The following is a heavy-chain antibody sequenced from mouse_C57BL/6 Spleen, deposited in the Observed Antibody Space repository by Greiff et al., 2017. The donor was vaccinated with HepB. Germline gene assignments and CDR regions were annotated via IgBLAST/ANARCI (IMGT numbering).Heavy chain of an antibody. CDR3: ARERVYYFDY. J-gene: IGHJ2*01. Sequence: EVKLVESGPGLVKPSQSLSLTCSVTGYSITSGYYWNWIRQFPGNKLEWMGYIRNDGSNNYNPSLKNRISITRDTSKNQFFLKLNSVTTEDTATYYGARERVYYFDYWGQGTTLTVSS. CDR2: IRNDGSN. CDR1: GYSITSGYY. V-gene: IGHV3-6*01.